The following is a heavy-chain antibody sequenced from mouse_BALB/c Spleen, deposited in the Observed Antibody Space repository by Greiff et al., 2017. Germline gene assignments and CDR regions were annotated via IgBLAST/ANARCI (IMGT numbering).Heavy chain of an antibody. CDR3: ARDGYDDYFDY. D-gene: IGHD2-2*01. Sequence: EVHLVESGGDLVKPGGSLKLSCAASGFTFSSYGMSWVRQTPDKRLEWVATISSGGCYTYYPDSVKGRFTISRDNAKNTLYLQMSSLKSEDTAMYYCARDGYDDYFDYWGQGTTLTVSS. CDR1: GFTFSSYG. J-gene: IGHJ2*01. V-gene: IGHV5-6*01. CDR2: ISSGGCYT.